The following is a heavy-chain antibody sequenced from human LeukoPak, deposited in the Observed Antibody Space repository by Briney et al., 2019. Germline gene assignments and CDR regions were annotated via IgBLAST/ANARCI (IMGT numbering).Heavy chain of an antibody. V-gene: IGHV3-74*01. CDR1: GITFSNHW. J-gene: IGHJ4*02. Sequence: PGGALRLSCAASGITFSNHWMHCGRQAPGKGLVWVSLIKTDGRTTIYAESVKGRFTISRDNGKSTLYLQMNSLRAEDTAIYYCTTGPSYGYEWWGQGTVVTVSS. CDR2: IKTDGRTT. CDR3: TTGPSYGYEW. D-gene: IGHD3-16*01.